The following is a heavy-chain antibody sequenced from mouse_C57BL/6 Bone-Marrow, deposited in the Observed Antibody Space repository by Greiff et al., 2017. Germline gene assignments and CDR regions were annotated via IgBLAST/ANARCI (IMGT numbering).Heavy chain of an antibody. V-gene: IGHV14-4*01. CDR2: IDPENGDT. Sequence: VQLQQSGAELVRPGASVKLSCTASGFNIKDDYMHWVKQRPEQGLEWIGWIDPENGDTEYASKFQGKATITADTSSNTAYLQLSSLTSEDTAVYYCTPPITTVVATYWYFDVWGTGTTVTVSS. D-gene: IGHD1-1*01. CDR3: TPPITTVVATYWYFDV. CDR1: GFNIKDDY. J-gene: IGHJ1*03.